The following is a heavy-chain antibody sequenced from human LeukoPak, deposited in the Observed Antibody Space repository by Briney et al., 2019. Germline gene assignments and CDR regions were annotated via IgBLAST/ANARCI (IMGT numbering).Heavy chain of an antibody. CDR1: GYTLTELS. Sequence: ASVKVSCKVSGYTLTELSMHWVRQAPGKGLEWMGGFDPEDGETIYAQKFQGRVTMTEDTSTDTAYMELSSLRSEDTAVYYCASGYSYGTKYYYGMDVWGQGTTVTVSS. D-gene: IGHD5-18*01. CDR3: ASGYSYGTKYYYGMDV. J-gene: IGHJ6*02. V-gene: IGHV1-24*01. CDR2: FDPEDGET.